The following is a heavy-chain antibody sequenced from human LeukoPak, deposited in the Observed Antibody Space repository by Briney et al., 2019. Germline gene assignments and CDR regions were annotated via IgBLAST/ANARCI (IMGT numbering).Heavy chain of an antibody. CDR1: GGSISSYY. V-gene: IGHV4-59*08. J-gene: IGHJ4*02. CDR3: VRIHGSSGYYYFDY. Sequence: SETLSLTCTVSGGSISSYYWSWIRPPPGKGLEWIGYIYYSGSTNYNPSLKSRVTISVDTSKNQFSLKLSSVTAADTAVYYCVRIHGSSGYYYFDYWGQGTLVTVSS. CDR2: IYYSGST. D-gene: IGHD3-22*01.